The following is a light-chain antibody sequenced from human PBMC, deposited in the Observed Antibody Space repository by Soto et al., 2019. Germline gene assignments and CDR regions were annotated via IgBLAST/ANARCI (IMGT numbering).Light chain of an antibody. V-gene: IGLV1-44*01. J-gene: IGLJ1*01. CDR1: SSNIGSNT. CDR3: GSYTSGMTLV. CDR2: TNN. Sequence: QSVLTQPPSASGTPGQRVTISCSGSSSNIGSNTVNWYQHLPGAAPKLLIYTNNQRPSGVPDRFSGSKSGTSASLAISGLQSEDEADYYCGSYTSGMTLVFGTGTKLTVL.